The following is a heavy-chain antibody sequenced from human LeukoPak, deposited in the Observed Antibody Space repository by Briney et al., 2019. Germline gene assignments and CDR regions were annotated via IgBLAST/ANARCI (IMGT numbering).Heavy chain of an antibody. V-gene: IGHV4-4*07. CDR3: ASNDWNYKVFDI. J-gene: IGHJ3*02. CDR2: IYTSGST. CDR1: GGSISSYY. Sequence: SETLSLTCTVSGGSISSYYWSWIRQPAGKGLEWIGRIYTSGSTNYNPSLKSRVTMSVDTSKNQFSLKLSSVTAADTAVYYCASNDWNYKVFDIWGQGKMVTVSS. D-gene: IGHD1-7*01.